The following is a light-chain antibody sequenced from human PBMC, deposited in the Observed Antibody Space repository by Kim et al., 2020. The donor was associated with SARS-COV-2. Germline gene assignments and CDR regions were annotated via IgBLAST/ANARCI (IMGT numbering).Light chain of an antibody. CDR3: AAWDDSLKGPV. Sequence: QSVLTQTPSASGTPGQRVTISCSGSSSNIGGYPVNWYQHFPGTAPKLVIHSDNQRPSGVPNRFTASKSATSASLAISGLQSEDEADYYCAAWDDSLKGPVFGGGTQLTVL. CDR2: SDN. J-gene: IGLJ3*02. CDR1: SSNIGGYP. V-gene: IGLV1-44*01.